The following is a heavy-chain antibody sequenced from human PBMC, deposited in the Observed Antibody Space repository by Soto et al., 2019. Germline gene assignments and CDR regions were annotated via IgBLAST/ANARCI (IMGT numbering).Heavy chain of an antibody. CDR1: GGSIRNVY. J-gene: IGHJ4*01. Sequence: SETLSLTCTVSGGSIRNVYWSWIRQAPGKGLEWIGFIFHSGNARYNPSLKSRVTISVDTSKNQFSLSLDSVTAADTAVYFCARAHAPTLPFDYWGQGTLVTVSS. CDR2: IFHSGNA. CDR3: ARAHAPTLPFDY. D-gene: IGHD2-15*01. V-gene: IGHV4-59*01.